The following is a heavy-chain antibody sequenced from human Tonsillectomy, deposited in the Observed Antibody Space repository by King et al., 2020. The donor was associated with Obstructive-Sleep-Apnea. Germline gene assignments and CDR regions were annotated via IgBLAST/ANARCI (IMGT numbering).Heavy chain of an antibody. CDR1: GGSISSSSYY. J-gene: IGHJ4*02. Sequence: QLQESGPGLVKPSETLSLTCTVSGGSISSSSYYCGWIRHPPGKGLEWIGSIYCSGSTYYNPSLKSRVTISVDTSKNQFSLKLSSVTAPDTAVYYCARDLSSGYPGDFDYWGQGTLVTVSS. CDR2: IYCSGST. V-gene: IGHV4-39*07. CDR3: ARDLSSGYPGDFDY. D-gene: IGHD3-22*01.